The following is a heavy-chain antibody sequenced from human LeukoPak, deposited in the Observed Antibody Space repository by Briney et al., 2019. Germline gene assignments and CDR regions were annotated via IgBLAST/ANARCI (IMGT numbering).Heavy chain of an antibody. V-gene: IGHV3-7*01. CDR3: ARDLLGYNNYYMDV. D-gene: IGHD3-10*01. CDR1: GFTFNRYW. Sequence: QPGGSLRLSCAASGFTFNRYWMSWVRQAPGKGLEWVANIRYDGSEKYYVDSVKGRFTISRDNAKNSLYLQMNSLRAEDTAVYYYARDLLGYNNYYMDVWGKGTTVTVSS. J-gene: IGHJ6*03. CDR2: IRYDGSEK.